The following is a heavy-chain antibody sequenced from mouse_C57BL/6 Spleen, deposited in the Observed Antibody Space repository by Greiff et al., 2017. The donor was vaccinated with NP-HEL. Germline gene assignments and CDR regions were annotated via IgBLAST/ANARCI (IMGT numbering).Heavy chain of an antibody. D-gene: IGHD1-1*01. CDR3: ASYYYGSSYGAMDY. Sequence: QVQLQQPGAELVKPGASVKLSCKASGYTFTSYWMQWVKQRPGQGLEWIGEIDPSDSYTNYNQKFKGKATLTVDTSSSTAYMQLSSLTSEDSAVYYCASYYYGSSYGAMDYWGQGTSVTVSS. CDR1: GYTFTSYW. CDR2: IDPSDSYT. J-gene: IGHJ4*01. V-gene: IGHV1-50*01.